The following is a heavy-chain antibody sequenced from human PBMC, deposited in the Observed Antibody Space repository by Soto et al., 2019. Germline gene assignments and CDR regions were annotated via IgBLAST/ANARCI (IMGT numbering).Heavy chain of an antibody. V-gene: IGHV1-3*01. Sequence: ASVKVSCKASGYTFTSYAVHWVRQAPGQRLEWMGWINAGNGNTKYSQKFQGRVTITRDTSASTAYMELSSLRSEDTAVYYCARDLGQQWLDFFDYWGQGTLVTLSS. CDR2: INAGNGNT. CDR3: ARDLGQQWLDFFDY. CDR1: GYTFTSYA. J-gene: IGHJ4*02. D-gene: IGHD6-19*01.